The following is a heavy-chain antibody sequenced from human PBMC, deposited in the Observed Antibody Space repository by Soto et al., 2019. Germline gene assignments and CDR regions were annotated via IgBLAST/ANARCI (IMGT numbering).Heavy chain of an antibody. Sequence: EVQLLESGGDLVQRGGSLRLSCAASGFTFSGYGMSWVRQAPGKGLEWVSSITSSGSNTYYVDSVKGRFTISRDISKNTLYLQMNSLTVEDTAVYYCAKEQGRVAAALDYWGQGTLVTVSS. CDR2: ITSSGSNT. J-gene: IGHJ4*02. CDR1: GFTFSGYG. D-gene: IGHD6-13*01. CDR3: AKEQGRVAAALDY. V-gene: IGHV3-23*01.